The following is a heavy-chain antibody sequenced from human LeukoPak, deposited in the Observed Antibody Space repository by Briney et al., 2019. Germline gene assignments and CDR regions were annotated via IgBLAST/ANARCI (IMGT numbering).Heavy chain of an antibody. CDR3: AKDVTMIVENWFDP. CDR2: ISGSGGST. CDR1: GFTFCSYA. Sequence: GGSLRLSCAASGFTFCSYAMSWVRQGPGKGLEGGSAISGSGGSTYYAGSVKGRFTISRDNSKNTLYLQMNSLRAEDTAVYYCAKDVTMIVENWFDPWGQGTLVTVSS. J-gene: IGHJ5*02. D-gene: IGHD3-22*01. V-gene: IGHV3-23*01.